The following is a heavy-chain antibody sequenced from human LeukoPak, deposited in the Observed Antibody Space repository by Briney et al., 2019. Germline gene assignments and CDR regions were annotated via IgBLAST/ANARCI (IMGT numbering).Heavy chain of an antibody. Sequence: PGGSLRLSCAVSGFTFNTYGMTWVRQAPGKGLVWVSGISGSDGSTYHADSVKGRFTISRDDSKNTAYLQMNSLKTEDTAVYYCTTSGETGTGENYYYYYMDVWGKGTTVTVSS. CDR1: GFTFNTYG. V-gene: IGHV3-23*01. CDR2: ISGSDGST. CDR3: TTSGETGTGENYYYYYMDV. D-gene: IGHD1-1*01. J-gene: IGHJ6*03.